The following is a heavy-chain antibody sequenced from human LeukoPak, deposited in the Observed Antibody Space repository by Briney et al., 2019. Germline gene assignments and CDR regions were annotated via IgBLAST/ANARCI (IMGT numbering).Heavy chain of an antibody. Sequence: PGESLRLSCVASGFTFSNAWMSWVRQAPGKGLEWVARIKSKTDGETTDYAAPVKGRFTISRDDSKTTLYLQMKSLKIEDTAVYYCIWNHVADYWGQGTLVTVSS. V-gene: IGHV3-15*01. D-gene: IGHD1-14*01. CDR2: IKSKTDGETT. J-gene: IGHJ4*02. CDR1: GFTFSNAW. CDR3: IWNHVADY.